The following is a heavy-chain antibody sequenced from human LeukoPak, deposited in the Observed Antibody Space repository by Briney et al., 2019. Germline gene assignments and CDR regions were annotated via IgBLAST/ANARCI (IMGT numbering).Heavy chain of an antibody. CDR2: IDAGNGNT. CDR3: ARDLGYCSGGSCYSYWFDP. V-gene: IGHV1-3*01. D-gene: IGHD2-15*01. J-gene: IGHJ5*02. Sequence: ASVKVSCKASGYTFTSYAMHWVRQAPGQRLEWMGWIDAGNGNTKYSQKFQGRVTITRDTSASTAYMELSSLRSEDTAVYYCARDLGYCSGGSCYSYWFDPWGQGTLVTVSS. CDR1: GYTFTSYA.